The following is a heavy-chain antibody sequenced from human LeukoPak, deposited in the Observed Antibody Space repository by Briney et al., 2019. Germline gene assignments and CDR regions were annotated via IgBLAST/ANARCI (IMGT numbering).Heavy chain of an antibody. D-gene: IGHD3-10*01. CDR1: GGSISSGGYS. CDR2: IYHSGST. V-gene: IGHV4-30-2*01. J-gene: IGHJ2*01. CDR3: AIRGGSYSYFDL. Sequence: PSQTLSLTCAVSGGSISSGGYSWSWIRQPPGKGLEWIGYIYHSGSTYYNPSLKSRVTISVDRSKNQFSLKLSSVTAADTAVYYCAIRGGSYSYFDLWGRGTLVTVSS.